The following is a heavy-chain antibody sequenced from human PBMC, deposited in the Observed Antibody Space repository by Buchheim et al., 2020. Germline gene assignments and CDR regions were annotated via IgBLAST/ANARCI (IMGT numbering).Heavy chain of an antibody. J-gene: IGHJ4*02. CDR3: ARHTQGDYDTSLDY. CDR1: GFTVSSNY. Sequence: EVQLVESGGGLIQPGGSLKLSCAASGFTVSSNYMSWVRQAPGKGLEWVSVIYSGGSTYYADSVKGRFTISRDNSKNTLYLQMNSLRAEDTAAYYCARHTQGDYDTSLDYWGQGTL. D-gene: IGHD3-9*01. CDR2: IYSGGST. V-gene: IGHV3-53*01.